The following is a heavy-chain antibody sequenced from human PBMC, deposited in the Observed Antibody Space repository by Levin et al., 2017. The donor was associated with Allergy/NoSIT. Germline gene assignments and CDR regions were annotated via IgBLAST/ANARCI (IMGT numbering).Heavy chain of an antibody. D-gene: IGHD3-10*01. J-gene: IGHJ4*02. CDR3: ARDPYNSASGSYYGFDY. CDR2: FNPDGSYR. V-gene: IGHV3-74*01. CDR1: GITSSIHW. Sequence: GESLKISCAISGITSSIHWMHWVRQAPGKGLVWVSRFNPDGSYRSYADSVKGRFTISRDNAKNTLYLQMNSLRAEDTAVNYCARDPYNSASGSYYGFDYWGQGTLVTVSS.